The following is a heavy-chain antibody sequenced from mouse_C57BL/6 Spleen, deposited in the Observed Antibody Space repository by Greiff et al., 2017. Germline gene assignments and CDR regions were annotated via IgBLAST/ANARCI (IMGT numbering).Heavy chain of an antibody. CDR2: IYPSDSET. D-gene: IGHD2-2*01. Sequence: QVQLQQPGAELVRPGSSVKLSCKASGYTFTSYWLDWVKPRPGQGLEWIGHIYPSDSETHYNQQLQDKATLTVDKSSSTVYMQLSILTSEDSAVYYCARVGYHYAMDYWGQGTSVTVSS. V-gene: IGHV1-61*01. CDR3: ARVGYHYAMDY. J-gene: IGHJ4*01. CDR1: GYTFTSYW.